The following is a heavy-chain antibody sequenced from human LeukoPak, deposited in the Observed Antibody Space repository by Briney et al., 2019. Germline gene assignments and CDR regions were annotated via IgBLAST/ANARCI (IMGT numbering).Heavy chain of an antibody. CDR3: ATLDSYYDNSGRPLVPD. CDR1: GYTLTDFS. Sequence: ASLKVSCDISGYTLTDFSMHWVRQAPGEGLEWMGGFNREDDEAIYAPHFQGRVTVTEDTSTDTAYMGLSSLRSEDTAVYYCATLDSYYDNSGRPLVPDWGQGTLVTVSS. V-gene: IGHV1-24*01. CDR2: FNREDDEA. J-gene: IGHJ4*02. D-gene: IGHD3-22*01.